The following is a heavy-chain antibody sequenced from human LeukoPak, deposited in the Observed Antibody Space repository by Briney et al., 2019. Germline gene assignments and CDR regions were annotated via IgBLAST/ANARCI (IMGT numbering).Heavy chain of an antibody. J-gene: IGHJ4*02. CDR2: IIPIFGTA. D-gene: IGHD5-18*01. V-gene: IGHV1-69*13. CDR1: GGTFSSYA. Sequence: SVKVSCKASGGTFSSYAISWVRQAPGQGLEWMGGIIPIFGTANYAQKFQGRVTITADESTSTAYMELSSLRSEDTAVYYCASGESETARYYFDYWGQGTLVTVSS. CDR3: ASGESETARYYFDY.